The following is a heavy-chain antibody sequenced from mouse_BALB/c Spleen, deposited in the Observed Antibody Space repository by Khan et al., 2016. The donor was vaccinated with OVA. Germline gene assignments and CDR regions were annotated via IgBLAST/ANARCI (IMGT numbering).Heavy chain of an antibody. V-gene: IGHV1-9*01. CDR3: GSEDSYVCSCWFVY. Sequence: VQLQESGAELMKPGASVKLSCKATGYTFSSYWIEWVKQRPGHGLEWIGEILPGSGSNNYNEKFKGKATLTADTSFNTAYMQLSSLTSEDSAVYYCGSEDSYVCSCWFVYWGQGTLVTVSA. D-gene: IGHD1-1*01. J-gene: IGHJ3*01. CDR2: ILPGSGSN. CDR1: GYTFSSYW.